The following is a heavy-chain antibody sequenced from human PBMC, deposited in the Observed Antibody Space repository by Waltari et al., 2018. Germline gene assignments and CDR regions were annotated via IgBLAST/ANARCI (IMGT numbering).Heavy chain of an antibody. V-gene: IGHV4-59*01. CDR1: GGSISSYY. CDR3: ARENRLWLVRSQYYFDY. J-gene: IGHJ4*02. D-gene: IGHD6-19*01. CDR2: IYYSGST. Sequence: QVQLQESGPGLVKPSETLSLTCTVSGGSISSYYWSWIRQPPGKGLEWIGYIYYSGSTNHNPSLKSRVTISVDTSKNQFSLKLSSVTAADTAVYYCARENRLWLVRSQYYFDYWGQGTLVTVSS.